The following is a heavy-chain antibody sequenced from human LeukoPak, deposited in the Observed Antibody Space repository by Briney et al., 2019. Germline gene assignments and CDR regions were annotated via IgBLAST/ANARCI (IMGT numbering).Heavy chain of an antibody. J-gene: IGHJ4*02. D-gene: IGHD3-10*01. CDR2: INHSGST. V-gene: IGHV4-34*01. CDR1: GGSFSGYY. Sequence: SETLSLTCAVYGGSFSGYYWSWIRQPSGKGLEWIGEINHSGSTNYNPSLKSRVTISVDTSKNQFSLKLSSVTAADTAVYYCARAARRFGDCFDYWGQGTLVTVSS. CDR3: ARAARRFGDCFDY.